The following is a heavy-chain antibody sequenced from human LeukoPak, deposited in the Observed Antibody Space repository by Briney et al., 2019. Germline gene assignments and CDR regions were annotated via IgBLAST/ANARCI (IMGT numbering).Heavy chain of an antibody. J-gene: IGHJ4*02. CDR1: YA. CDR2: ISGSGGST. D-gene: IGHD4-17*01. Sequence: YAMSWVRQAPGKGLEWVSAISGSGGSTYYADSVKGRFTIPRDNSKNTLYLQMNSLRAEDTAVYYCAKAEGEHYGQHSDYWGQGTLVTVSS. CDR3: AKAEGEHYGQHSDY. V-gene: IGHV3-23*01.